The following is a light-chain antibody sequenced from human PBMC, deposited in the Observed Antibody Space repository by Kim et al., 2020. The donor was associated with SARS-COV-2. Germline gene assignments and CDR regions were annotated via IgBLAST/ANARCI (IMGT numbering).Light chain of an antibody. CDR1: QDISNY. Sequence: SASVGDRVPITCGASQDISNYLAWYQQKRGKVPKLLIYAASSSQSGAPSRFSGRGSGTDFTLPISSLQPEDVATYYCQKYNSAPYTFGKGTKGEI. CDR2: AAS. V-gene: IGKV1-27*01. J-gene: IGKJ2*01. CDR3: QKYNSAPYT.